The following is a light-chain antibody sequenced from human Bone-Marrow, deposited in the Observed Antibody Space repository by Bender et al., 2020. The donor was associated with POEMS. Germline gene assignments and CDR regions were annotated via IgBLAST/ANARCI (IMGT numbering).Light chain of an antibody. CDR1: SSDVGGYNY. V-gene: IGLV2-8*01. CDR2: EVS. Sequence: QSALTQPPSASGSPGQSVTISCTGTSSDVGGYNYVSWYQQHPGKAPKLMIYEVSKRPSGVPDRFSASKSGTSASLAISGLQSEDEADYYCAAWDATLEGVFGGGTKLTVL. CDR3: AAWDATLEGV. J-gene: IGLJ3*02.